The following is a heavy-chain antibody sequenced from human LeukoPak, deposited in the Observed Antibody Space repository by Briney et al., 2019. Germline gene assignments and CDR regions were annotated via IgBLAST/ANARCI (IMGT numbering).Heavy chain of an antibody. CDR2: ISSNGGST. CDR3: ARCRDWYYSDY. J-gene: IGHJ4*02. D-gene: IGHD3-9*01. V-gene: IGHV3-64*01. CDR1: GFTFSNYA. Sequence: GGSLRLSCAASGFTFSNYALHWVRQAPGKGLEYVSAISSNGGSTFYANSVKGRFTISRDNSKNTLYLQMGSLRAEDMAVYYCARCRDWYYSDYWGQGTLVTVSS.